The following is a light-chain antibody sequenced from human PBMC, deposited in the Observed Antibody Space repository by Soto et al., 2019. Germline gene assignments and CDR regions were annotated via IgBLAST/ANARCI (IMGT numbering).Light chain of an antibody. CDR2: EVN. CDR1: SSDVGSYDL. V-gene: IGLV2-23*02. J-gene: IGLJ2*01. CDR3: CSFVRTNGLL. Sequence: QSALTQPASVSGSPGQSITISCTGTSSDVGSYDLVSWYQHHSGKAPKIIIYEVNKRPSGISDRLSGSKSGNTDSLTISGLQAEDEADYFCCSFVRTNGLLFGGGTQLTVL.